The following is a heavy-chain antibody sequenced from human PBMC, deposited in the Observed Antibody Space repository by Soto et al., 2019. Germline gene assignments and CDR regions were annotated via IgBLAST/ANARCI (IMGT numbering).Heavy chain of an antibody. Sequence: QVQLQESGPGLVKPSQTLSLTCTVSGGSISSGGYYWSWIRQHPGKGLEWIGYIYNSGSTYYNPSLQSRVTISGDPSKNQFSLKLSSGNAADPAVDYCARDPAPWGQGTLVTVSS. V-gene: IGHV4-31*03. CDR3: ARDPAP. J-gene: IGHJ5*02. CDR1: GGSISSGGYY. CDR2: IYNSGST.